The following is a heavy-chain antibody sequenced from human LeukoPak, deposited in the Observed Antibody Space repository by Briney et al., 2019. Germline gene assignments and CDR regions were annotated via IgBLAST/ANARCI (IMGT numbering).Heavy chain of an antibody. D-gene: IGHD3-22*01. J-gene: IGHJ4*02. CDR3: ARSLDRGLLPYYFDY. Sequence: ASVKVSCKASGGTFSSYAISWVRQAPGQGLEWMGGIIPIFGTANYAQKFQGRVTITADESTSTAYMELSSLRSEDTAVYYCARSLDRGLLPYYFDYWGQGTLVTVSS. CDR2: IIPIFGTA. CDR1: GGTFSSYA. V-gene: IGHV1-69*13.